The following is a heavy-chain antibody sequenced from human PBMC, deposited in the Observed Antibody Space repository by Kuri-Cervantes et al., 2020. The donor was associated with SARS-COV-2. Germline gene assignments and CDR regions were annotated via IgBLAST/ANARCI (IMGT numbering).Heavy chain of an antibody. V-gene: IGHV3-74*01. Sequence: GESLKISCAASGFTFSSYWMHWVRQAPGKGLVWVSRMNGDGSSITYADSVKGRFTISRDNSKNTLYLQMNSLRAGDTAVYYCAKDSGVGIAVYYFDYWGQGTLVTVSS. CDR1: GFTFSSYW. CDR3: AKDSGVGIAVYYFDY. J-gene: IGHJ4*02. CDR2: MNGDGSSI. D-gene: IGHD6-19*01.